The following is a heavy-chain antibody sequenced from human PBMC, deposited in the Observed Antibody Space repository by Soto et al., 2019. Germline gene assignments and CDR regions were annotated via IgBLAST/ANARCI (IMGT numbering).Heavy chain of an antibody. CDR3: AKPAVAGPAYYCFDY. CDR1: GFTFSSYA. D-gene: IGHD6-19*01. CDR2: ISNSGGGT. J-gene: IGHJ4*02. Sequence: PGGSLRLSCAASGFTFSSYAMTWVRQAPGKGLEWVSGISNSGGGTYYADSVKGRFTISRDNSKNTLYLQMNSLRAEDTAVYYCAKPAVAGPAYYCFDYRGQGTLVTVSS. V-gene: IGHV3-23*01.